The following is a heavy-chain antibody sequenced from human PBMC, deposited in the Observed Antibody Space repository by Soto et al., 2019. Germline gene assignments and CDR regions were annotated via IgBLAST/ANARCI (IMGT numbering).Heavy chain of an antibody. D-gene: IGHD6-13*01. Sequence: EVQLLESGGGLVQPGGSLRLSCVASGFSFSSYAMSWVRQAPGKGLEWVSVISGSDGSTYYADSVEGRFTISRDNSKNTLYLHMNSLRAEDTAVYYCAKDRERDAWYEDYWGQGTLVTVSS. V-gene: IGHV3-23*01. J-gene: IGHJ4*02. CDR2: ISGSDGST. CDR3: AKDRERDAWYEDY. CDR1: GFSFSSYA.